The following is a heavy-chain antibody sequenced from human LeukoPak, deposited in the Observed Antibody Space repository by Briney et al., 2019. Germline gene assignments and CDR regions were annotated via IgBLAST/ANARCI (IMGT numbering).Heavy chain of an antibody. V-gene: IGHV3-49*04. J-gene: IGHJ4*02. D-gene: IGHD6-13*01. CDR1: GFTFSSYS. CDR3: TRDSSSWCY. Sequence: GGSLRLSXAASGFTFSSYSMNWVRQAPGKGLEWVGFIRSKAYGGTTEYAASVKGRFTISRDDSKSIAYLQMNSLKTEDTAVYYCTRDSSSWCYWGQGTLVTVSS. CDR2: IRSKAYGGTT.